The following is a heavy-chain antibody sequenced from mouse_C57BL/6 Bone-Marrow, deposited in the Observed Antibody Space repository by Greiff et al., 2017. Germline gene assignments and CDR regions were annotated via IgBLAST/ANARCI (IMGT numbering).Heavy chain of an antibody. CDR1: GFTFSSYG. CDR2: ISSGGSYT. J-gene: IGHJ3*01. Sequence: EVNVVESGGDLVKPGGSLKLSCAASGFTFSSYGMSWVRQTPDKRLEWVATISSGGSYTYYPDSVKGRFTISRDNAKNTLYLQMSSLKSEDTAMYYCARLRLFAYWGQGTLVTVSA. D-gene: IGHD1-1*01. V-gene: IGHV5-6*01. CDR3: ARLRLFAY.